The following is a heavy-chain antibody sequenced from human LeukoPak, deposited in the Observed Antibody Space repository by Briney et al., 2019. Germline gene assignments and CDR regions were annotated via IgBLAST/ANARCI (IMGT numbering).Heavy chain of an antibody. D-gene: IGHD2-2*01. CDR2: IYYSGST. CDR1: GGSISSYC. V-gene: IGHV4-59*01. Sequence: SETLSLTCTVSGGSISSYCWSWIRQPPGKGLKWIGYIYYSGSTNYNPSLKSRVTISVDTSKNQFSLKLSSVTAADTAVYYCARYCSSTSCREGFDYWGQGTLVTVSS. CDR3: ARYCSSTSCREGFDY. J-gene: IGHJ4*02.